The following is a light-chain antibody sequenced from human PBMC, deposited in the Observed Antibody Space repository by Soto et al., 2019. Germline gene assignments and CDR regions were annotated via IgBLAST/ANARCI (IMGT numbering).Light chain of an antibody. J-gene: IGKJ2*01. V-gene: IGKV3-11*01. CDR3: QQRSNWHPEFT. CDR1: QSVSSY. Sequence: EIVLTQSPATLSLSPGERATLSCRASQSVSSYLAWYQQKPGQAPRLLIYDASNRATGTPARFSGSGSGTDFTLTISSLAPADFAVYYCQQRSNWHPEFTFGQGTKLEIK. CDR2: DAS.